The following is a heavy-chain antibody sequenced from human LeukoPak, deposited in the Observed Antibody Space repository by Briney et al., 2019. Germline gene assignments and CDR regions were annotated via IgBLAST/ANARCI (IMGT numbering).Heavy chain of an antibody. V-gene: IGHV3-74*01. CDR3: VRVDGGY. Sequence: GGSLRLSCAASGFTFSSYGMHWVRQGPGKGLVWVSRINSDGSTTNYADSVKGRFTISRDNAKNTLYLQMNSLRAEDTAVYYCVRVDGGYWGQGALVTVSS. CDR1: GFTFSSYG. D-gene: IGHD3-16*01. J-gene: IGHJ4*02. CDR2: INSDGSTT.